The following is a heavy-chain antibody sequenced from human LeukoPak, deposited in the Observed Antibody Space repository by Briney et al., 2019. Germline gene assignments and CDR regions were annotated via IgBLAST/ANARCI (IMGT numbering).Heavy chain of an antibody. V-gene: IGHV3-23*01. Sequence: PGGSLRLSCAAPGLTFSSDAMSWVRQAPGKGLEWVSAISGSGGNTYYADSVKGRFTISRDNSKNTLYLQMNGLRAEDTAVYYCARGRGGRWYFDYWGQGTLVTVSS. CDR3: ARGRGGRWYFDY. CDR2: ISGSGGNT. CDR1: GLTFSSDA. D-gene: IGHD3-16*02. J-gene: IGHJ4*02.